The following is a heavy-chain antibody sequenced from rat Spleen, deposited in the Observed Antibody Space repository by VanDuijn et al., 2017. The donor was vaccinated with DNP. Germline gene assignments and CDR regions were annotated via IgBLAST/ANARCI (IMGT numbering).Heavy chain of an antibody. CDR1: GFSFSDYY. Sequence: EVQLVESGGGLVQPGRSLKLSCAASGFSFSDYYMAWVRQAPTRGLELVAYISFDVGITYYGDSVKGRFTISRDNAKSTLYLQMNSLTSEDMATYYCARPHYYSSGGFAYWGQGTLDTVSS. CDR2: ISFDVGIT. V-gene: IGHV5-22*01. D-gene: IGHD1-1*01. J-gene: IGHJ3*01. CDR3: ARPHYYSSGGFAY.